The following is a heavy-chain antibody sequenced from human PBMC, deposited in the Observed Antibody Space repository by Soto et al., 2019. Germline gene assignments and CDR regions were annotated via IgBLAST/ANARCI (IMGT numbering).Heavy chain of an antibody. CDR2: IYYSGST. CDR1: GGSISSGDYY. J-gene: IGHJ4*02. Sequence: SETLSLTCTVSGGSISSGDYYWAGIRQPPGKGLEWIGYIYYSGSTYYNPSLKSRVTISVDTSKNQFSLKLSSVTAADTAVYYCASNSYGYTLYDYRAQRTPVPGSS. CDR3: ASNSYGYTLYDY. V-gene: IGHV4-30-4*01. D-gene: IGHD5-18*01.